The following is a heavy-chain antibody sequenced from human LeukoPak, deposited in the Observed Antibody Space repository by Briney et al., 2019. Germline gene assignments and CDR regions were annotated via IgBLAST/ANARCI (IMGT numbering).Heavy chain of an antibody. Sequence: SETLSLTCTVSGGSISSYYWSWIRQPAGKGLEWIGRIYTSGSTNYNPSLKSRVTMSVDTSKNQFSLKLSSVTAADTAVYYCARGPGPIILWGRDAFDIWGQGTMVTVSS. CDR3: ARGPGPIILWGRDAFDI. D-gene: IGHD2-21*01. J-gene: IGHJ3*02. V-gene: IGHV4-4*07. CDR2: IYTSGST. CDR1: GGSISSYY.